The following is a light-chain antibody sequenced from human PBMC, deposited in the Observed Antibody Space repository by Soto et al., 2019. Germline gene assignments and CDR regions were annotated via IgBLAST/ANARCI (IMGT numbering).Light chain of an antibody. Sequence: QSVLTQPASVSWPPGRSITISCTGTSSDVGGYDYVSWYQLHPGKAPKLMVFEVSNRPSGVSYRFSGSKSGNTASLTISGLQAEDEADYFCSSYSISTAYLFGTGTKV. V-gene: IGLV2-14*01. CDR2: EVS. J-gene: IGLJ1*01. CDR1: SSDVGGYDY. CDR3: SSYSISTAYL.